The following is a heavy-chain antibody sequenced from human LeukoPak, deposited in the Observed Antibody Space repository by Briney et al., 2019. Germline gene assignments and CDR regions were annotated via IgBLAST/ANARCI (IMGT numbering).Heavy chain of an antibody. CDR1: GFTFSNYW. CDR3: ARVSFAADWYFDL. V-gene: IGHV3-74*01. Sequence: GGSLRLSCAASGFTFSNYWMHWVRRAPGKGLVGVSRINSDGSSASYADSVEGRFTISRDNAKNTVNLQLNSLRAEDTAVYYCARVSFAADWYFDLWGRGTLVTVSS. CDR2: INSDGSSA. J-gene: IGHJ2*01. D-gene: IGHD2/OR15-2a*01.